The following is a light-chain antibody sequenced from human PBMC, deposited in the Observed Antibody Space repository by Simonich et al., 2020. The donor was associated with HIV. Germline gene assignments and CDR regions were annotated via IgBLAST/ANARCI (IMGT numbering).Light chain of an antibody. CDR1: PCVSSN. Sequence: EIVMTQSQATLSVSPGERAPLSCRASPCVSSNLAWYQQKPGQSPRLLIYGASTRVTGIPVRLSGSGSGTEFILTIRCMQFEYFTVYFCQRYNGWPYTFGQGTTLEIK. CDR2: GAS. J-gene: IGKJ2*01. V-gene: IGKV3-15*01. CDR3: QRYNGWPYT.